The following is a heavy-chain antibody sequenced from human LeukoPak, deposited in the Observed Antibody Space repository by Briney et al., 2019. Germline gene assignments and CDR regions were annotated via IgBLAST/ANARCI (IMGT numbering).Heavy chain of an antibody. CDR2: INPSGGST. Sequence: ASVKVSCKASGYTFIRYYMHWVRQAPGQGLEWMGRINPSGGSTSYAQKFQGRVTMTRDTSTSTLYMELSSLGSEDTAVYYCARAHTSAPGTLFDYWGQGTLVTVSS. J-gene: IGHJ4*02. V-gene: IGHV1-46*01. D-gene: IGHD3-3*01. CDR3: ARAHTSAPGTLFDY. CDR1: GYTFIRYY.